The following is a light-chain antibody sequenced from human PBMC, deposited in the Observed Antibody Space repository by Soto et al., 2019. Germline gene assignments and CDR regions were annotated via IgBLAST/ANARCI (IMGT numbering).Light chain of an antibody. CDR1: QTLSSRH. CDR2: GSS. J-gene: IGKJ1*01. CDR3: QQYGYSRT. Sequence: VLTQSPGTLSLSPGERATLSCRASQTLSSRHLAWYQQKPGQAPRLLIYGSSSRATDIPDRFSGSGSGTAFTLTISTLEPEDFAIYYCQQYGYSRTFGQGTKVEIK. V-gene: IGKV3-20*01.